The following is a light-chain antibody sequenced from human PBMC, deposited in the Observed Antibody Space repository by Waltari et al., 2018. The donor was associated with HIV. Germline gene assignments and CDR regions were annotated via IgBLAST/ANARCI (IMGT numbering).Light chain of an antibody. Sequence: QSALTQPASVSGSPGQSITISCTGTSSDVGSYNVVSWYQQHPGKAPNLMIYENNKRPSGVSNPFSGSKSGNTASLTISGLQAEDEADYYCCSYTGSTTWVFGGGTKLTVL. CDR3: CSYTGSTTWV. V-gene: IGLV2-23*01. CDR2: ENN. J-gene: IGLJ3*02. CDR1: SSDVGSYNV.